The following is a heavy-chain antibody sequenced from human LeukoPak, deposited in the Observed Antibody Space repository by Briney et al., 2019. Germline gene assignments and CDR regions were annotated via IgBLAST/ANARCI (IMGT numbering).Heavy chain of an antibody. CDR3: ARSDIWGCYRFLDY. CDR2: MLYSGST. CDR1: GASISNFY. Sequence: SETLSLTCTVSGASISNFYWSWIRQAPGQGLEWIGYMLYSGSTNQKPSLRSRVTISVDTSKNQVSLKLSSVTAADTAVYYCARSDIWGCYRFLDYWGQGILVTVSS. J-gene: IGHJ4*01. D-gene: IGHD3-16*02. V-gene: IGHV4-59*08.